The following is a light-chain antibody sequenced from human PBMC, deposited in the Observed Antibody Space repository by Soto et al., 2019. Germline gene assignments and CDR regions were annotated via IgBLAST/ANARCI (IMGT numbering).Light chain of an antibody. V-gene: IGLV1-40*01. CDR3: QSYDSSLSGSWQ. CDR2: GNS. CDR1: SANIVAGYD. Sequence: QSVLPQPPSVSVAPGQRGTISCTGSSANIVAGYDVHWYQQLPGTAPKLLIYGNSNPPSGVPDRFSGSKSGTSASLAITGLQAEDEADYYCQSYDSSLSGSWQFGGGTQLTVL. J-gene: IGLJ2*01.